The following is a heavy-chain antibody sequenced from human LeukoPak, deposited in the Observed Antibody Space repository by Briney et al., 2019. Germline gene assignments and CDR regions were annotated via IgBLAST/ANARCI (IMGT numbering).Heavy chain of an antibody. CDR3: TRHNYDRSGYGAFDI. D-gene: IGHD3-22*01. V-gene: IGHV3-73*01. CDR1: GFTFSGSD. Sequence: GGSLRLSCAASGFTFSGSDIHWVRQASGKGLEWVGHIRSKTNNYATADAASVKRRFTFSRDDSKNTAYIQMNSLKTEDTAVYYCTRHNYDRSGYGAFDIWGQGTMVTVSS. J-gene: IGHJ3*02. CDR2: IRSKTNNYAT.